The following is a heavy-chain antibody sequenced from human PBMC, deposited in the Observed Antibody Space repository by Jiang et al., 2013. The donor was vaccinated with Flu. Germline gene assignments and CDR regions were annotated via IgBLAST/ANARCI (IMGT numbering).Heavy chain of an antibody. CDR3: ARGWVRLQFLLGY. Sequence: SGYTFTSYDINWVRQATGQGLEWMGWMNPNSGNTGYAQKFQGRVTMTRNTSISTAYMELSSLRSEDTAVYYCARGWVRLQFLLGYWGQGTPVTVSS. CDR1: GYTFTSYD. D-gene: IGHD5-24*01. CDR2: MNPNSGNT. V-gene: IGHV1-8*01. J-gene: IGHJ4*02.